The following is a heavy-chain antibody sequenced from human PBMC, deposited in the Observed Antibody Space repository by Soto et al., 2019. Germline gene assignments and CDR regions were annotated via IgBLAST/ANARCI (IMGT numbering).Heavy chain of an antibody. CDR2: ISYDGSNK. J-gene: IGHJ6*02. CDR3: ARGELELPNEETYYYYGMDV. V-gene: IGHV3-30-3*01. Sequence: GGSLRLSCAASGFTFSSYAMHWVRQAPGKGLEWVAVISYDGSNKYYADSVKGRFTISRDNSKNTLYLQMNSLRAEDTAVYYCARGELELPNEETYYYYGMDVWGQGTTVTVSS. D-gene: IGHD1-7*01. CDR1: GFTFSSYA.